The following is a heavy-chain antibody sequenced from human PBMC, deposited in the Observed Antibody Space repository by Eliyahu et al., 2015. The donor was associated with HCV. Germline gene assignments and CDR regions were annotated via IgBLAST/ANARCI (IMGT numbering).Heavy chain of an antibody. CDR2: IWYDGSNK. J-gene: IGHJ4*02. Sequence: QVQLVESGGGVVQPGRSLRLSCAASGFTFSSYGMHWVRQAPGKGLEWVGVIWYDGSNKYYADSVKGRFTISRDNSKNTLYLQMNSLRAEDTAVYYCARERGYGDYIDYWGQGTLVTVSS. CDR3: ARERGYGDYIDY. CDR1: GFTFSSYG. D-gene: IGHD4-17*01. V-gene: IGHV3-33*01.